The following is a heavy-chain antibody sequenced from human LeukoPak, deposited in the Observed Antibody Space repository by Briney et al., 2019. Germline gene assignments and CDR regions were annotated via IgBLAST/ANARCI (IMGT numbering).Heavy chain of an antibody. Sequence: GGSLRLSCAASGFTFDDYGMSWVRQAPGKGLEWVSGINWNGGSTGYADSVKGRFTISRDNAKNSLYLQMNSPRAEDTALYYCAKGSITMVRGVADYWGQGTLVTVSS. D-gene: IGHD3-10*01. CDR3: AKGSITMVRGVADY. CDR1: GFTFDDYG. V-gene: IGHV3-20*04. CDR2: INWNGGST. J-gene: IGHJ4*02.